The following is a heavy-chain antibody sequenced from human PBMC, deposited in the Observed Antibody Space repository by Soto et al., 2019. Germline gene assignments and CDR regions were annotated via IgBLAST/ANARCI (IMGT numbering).Heavy chain of an antibody. V-gene: IGHV3-53*02. CDR1: GFAVSSNY. CDR3: AGGTGAYFDS. CDR2: IYSDGNT. Sequence: EVQRVETGGGLIQPGGSLRLSCAASGFAVSSNYMSWVRQAPVKGLEWVSVIYSDGNTYYADSVKGRFTISRDNSKNTMYLQMNSLIAEDTAVYYCAGGTGAYFDSWGQGTLVTVSS. J-gene: IGHJ4*02. D-gene: IGHD2-15*01.